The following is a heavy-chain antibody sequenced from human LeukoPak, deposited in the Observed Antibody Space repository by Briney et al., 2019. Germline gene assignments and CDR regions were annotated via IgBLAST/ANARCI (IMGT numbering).Heavy chain of an antibody. CDR2: IDYSGST. D-gene: IGHD1-14*01. V-gene: IGHV4-39*07. CDR3: ARGLSLDRWSNRNNWFDP. Sequence: SETLSLTCTVSGGSISSSSYCWGWIRQPPGKGLEWIGSIDYSGSTYYNPSLKSRVTISVDTSKNQFSRKLTAVAAAATAVSSCARGLSLDRWSNRNNWFDPWGQGTLVTVSS. CDR1: GGSISSSSYC. J-gene: IGHJ5*02.